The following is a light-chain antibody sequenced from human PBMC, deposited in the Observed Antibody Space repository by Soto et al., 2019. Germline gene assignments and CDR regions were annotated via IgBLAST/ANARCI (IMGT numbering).Light chain of an antibody. CDR1: QSVSSY. CDR2: DAS. Sequence: EIVLTQSPATLSLSPGERATLSCRASQSVSSYLAWYQQKPGQAPRLLIYDASNRATGIPARFSGSGSGTDFTLIINRLEHEDVAIYYCQQYGGSHRITFGQGTRLEIK. CDR3: QQYGGSHRIT. J-gene: IGKJ5*01. V-gene: IGKV3-11*01.